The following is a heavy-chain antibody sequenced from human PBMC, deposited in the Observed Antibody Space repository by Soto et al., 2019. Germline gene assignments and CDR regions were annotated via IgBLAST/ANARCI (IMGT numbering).Heavy chain of an antibody. D-gene: IGHD2-15*01. V-gene: IGHV3-23*01. CDR1: GFTFSSYA. Sequence: GGSLRLSCAASGFTFSSYAMTWVRQAPGKGLEWVSGISGSGGNTYYADSVKGRFTISRDNSKNTLYLQMNSLRVEDTAVYYCAKVSRRYCSGGSCYPLGYYGMDVWGQGTTVTVSS. CDR3: AKVSRRYCSGGSCYPLGYYGMDV. CDR2: ISGSGGNT. J-gene: IGHJ6*02.